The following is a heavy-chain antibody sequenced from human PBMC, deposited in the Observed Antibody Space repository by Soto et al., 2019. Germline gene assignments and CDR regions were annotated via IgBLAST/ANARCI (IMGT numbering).Heavy chain of an antibody. CDR2: IKTDGTYA. CDR3: AAGGTAYYAN. V-gene: IGHV3-74*01. J-gene: IGHJ4*02. D-gene: IGHD3-22*01. CDR1: GFTFSTYW. Sequence: EVQLVESGGDLVQPGGSLRLSCAASGFTFSTYWMHWVRQAPGKGLLWVSRIKTDGTYATYADSVKGRFTISRDNAKNTLYMQMNSLRLEDAGVYYCAAGGTAYYANWGQGTLVTVSS.